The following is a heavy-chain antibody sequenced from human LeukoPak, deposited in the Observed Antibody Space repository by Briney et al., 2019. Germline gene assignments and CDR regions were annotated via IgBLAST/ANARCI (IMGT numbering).Heavy chain of an antibody. D-gene: IGHD6-19*01. Sequence: GGSLRLSCAVSGFIFSSYGMHWVRQAPGKGLEWVASIKEDGRDIHYLDSVKGRFSISRDNAKNSLYLEMNTLRAEDTAVYYCVRGSGWFFGLWGQGSLVTVSS. CDR3: VRGSGWFFGL. CDR1: GFIFSSYG. V-gene: IGHV3-7*01. J-gene: IGHJ4*02. CDR2: IKEDGRDI.